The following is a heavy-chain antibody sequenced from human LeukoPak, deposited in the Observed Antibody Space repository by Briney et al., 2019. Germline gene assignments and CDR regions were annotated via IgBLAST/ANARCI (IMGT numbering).Heavy chain of an antibody. CDR1: GGSFSDYQ. CDR3: ARSSEGRYYYDSSGFSYYYYYMDV. V-gene: IGHV4-34*01. CDR2: INHSGST. Sequence: SETLSLTCAVYGGSFSDYQWSWIRQPPGKGLEWIGEINHSGSTNYNPSLKSRVTISVDTSKNQLSLKLTSVTAADTAVYYCARSSEGRYYYDSSGFSYYYYYMDVWGKGTTVTISS. J-gene: IGHJ6*03. D-gene: IGHD3-22*01.